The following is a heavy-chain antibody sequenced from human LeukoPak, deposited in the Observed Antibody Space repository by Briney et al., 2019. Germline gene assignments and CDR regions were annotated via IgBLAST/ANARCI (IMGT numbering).Heavy chain of an antibody. V-gene: IGHV5-51*01. CDR2: IYPGDSDT. CDR3: ARRSDLSSSWFFDY. D-gene: IGHD6-13*01. CDR1: GYSFTSYW. Sequence: GESLKISCKGSGYSFTSYWIGWVRPMPGKGLGWMGIIYPGDSDTRYSPSFQGQVTISADKSISTAYLQWSSLKASDTAMYYCARRSDLSSSWFFDYWGQGTLVTVSS. J-gene: IGHJ4*02.